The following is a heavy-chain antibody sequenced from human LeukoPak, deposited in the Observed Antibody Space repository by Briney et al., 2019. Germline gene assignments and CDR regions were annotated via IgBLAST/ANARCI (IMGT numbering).Heavy chain of an antibody. J-gene: IGHJ4*02. Sequence: PGGSLRLSCAASGFTFSNAWMSWVRQPPGKGLEWVGRIKSKTDGGTTDYAAPVKGRFTISRDDSKSTLYLQMNSLKTEDTAVYYCTTEGPDYGDPIDYFDYWGQGTLVTVSS. D-gene: IGHD4-17*01. V-gene: IGHV3-15*01. CDR2: IKSKTDGGTT. CDR1: GFTFSNAW. CDR3: TTEGPDYGDPIDYFDY.